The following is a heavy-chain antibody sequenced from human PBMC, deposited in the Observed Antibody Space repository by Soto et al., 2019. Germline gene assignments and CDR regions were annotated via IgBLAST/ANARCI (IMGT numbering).Heavy chain of an antibody. CDR2: IQSGGPT. Sequence: EVQLVESGGGLVQPGGSLRLSCAASGFTVSSKYMSWVRQAPGKGLEWVSLIQSGGPTYYADSVKGRFTISRATSENTVHLQMESLGPEDTAVYYCARDDVLCDGGRCYGVPLAVWGKGATVTVSS. D-gene: IGHD2-15*01. CDR3: ARDDVLCDGGRCYGVPLAV. J-gene: IGHJ6*03. CDR1: GFTVSSKY. V-gene: IGHV3-66*01.